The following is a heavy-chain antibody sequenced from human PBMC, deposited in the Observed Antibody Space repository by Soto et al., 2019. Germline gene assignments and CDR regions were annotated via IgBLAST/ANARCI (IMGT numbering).Heavy chain of an antibody. V-gene: IGHV5-51*01. Sequence: GESRRVSWRGSGYSVASYLIGWVRQMPGKGLEWMGIIYPGDSDTRYSPSFQGQVTISADKSISTAYLQWSSLKASDTAVYYCNILVDTATVGNSSDTWRQGPLLTVPS. CDR2: IYPGDSDT. CDR1: GYSVASYL. CDR3: NILVDTATVGNSSDT. D-gene: IGHD5-18*01. J-gene: IGHJ3*02.